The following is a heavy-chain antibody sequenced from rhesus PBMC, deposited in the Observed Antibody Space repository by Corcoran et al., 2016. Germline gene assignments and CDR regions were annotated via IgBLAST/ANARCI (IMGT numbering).Heavy chain of an antibody. Sequence: QVQLQESGPGLVKPSETLSLTCAVSGGSVRSSHLGSWIRRPPGNGLEWIGYISGSSGSTYYNPSLKSRVTISTEPSKNQFSLKLSSVTAADTAVYYCANSYYWGQGVLVTVSS. V-gene: IGHV4-65*01. D-gene: IGHD3-9*01. J-gene: IGHJ4*01. CDR1: GGSVRSSHL. CDR2: ISGSSGST. CDR3: ANSYY.